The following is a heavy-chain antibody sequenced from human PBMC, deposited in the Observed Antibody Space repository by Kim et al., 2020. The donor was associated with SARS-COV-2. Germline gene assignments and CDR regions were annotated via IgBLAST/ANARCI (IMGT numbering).Heavy chain of an antibody. D-gene: IGHD6-13*01. V-gene: IGHV3-30*18. CDR3: AKDVSSSWPQRGYYYYGMDV. J-gene: IGHJ6*02. Sequence: GGSLRLSCAASGFTFSSYGMHWVRQAPGKGLEWVAVISYDGSNKYYADSVKGRFTISRDNSKNTLYLQMNSLRAEDTAVYYCAKDVSSSWPQRGYYYYGMDVWGQGTTVTVSS. CDR2: ISYDGSNK. CDR1: GFTFSSYG.